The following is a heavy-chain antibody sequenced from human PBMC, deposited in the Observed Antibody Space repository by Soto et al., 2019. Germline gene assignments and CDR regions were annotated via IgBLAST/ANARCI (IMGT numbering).Heavy chain of an antibody. CDR3: AKAPSSFGVVRFGGATPSYFYS. CDR2: ISWNSGSI. Sequence: GGSLRLSCAASGFTFDDYAMHWVRQAPGKGLEWVSGISWNSGSIVYADSVKGRFTISRDNAKNSLYLQMNSLRAEDTALYYCAKAPSSFGVVRFGGATPSYFYSCAQGTLLTVSA. J-gene: IGHJ4*02. D-gene: IGHD3-3*01. CDR1: GFTFDDYA. V-gene: IGHV3-9*01.